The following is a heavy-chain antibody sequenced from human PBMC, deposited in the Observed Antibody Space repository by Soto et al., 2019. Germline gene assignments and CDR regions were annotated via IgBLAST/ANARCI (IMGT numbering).Heavy chain of an antibody. J-gene: IGHJ6*02. CDR1: GYTFTSYG. CDR2: ISAYNGNT. D-gene: IGHD5-12*01. CDR3: ARDKVATKYYYYYGMDV. Sequence: ASVKVSCKASGYTFTSYGISWVRLAPGQGLEWMGWISAYNGNTNYAQKLQGRVTMTTDTSTSTAYMELRSLRSDDTAVYYCARDKVATKYYYYYGMDVWGQGTTVTVSS. V-gene: IGHV1-18*01.